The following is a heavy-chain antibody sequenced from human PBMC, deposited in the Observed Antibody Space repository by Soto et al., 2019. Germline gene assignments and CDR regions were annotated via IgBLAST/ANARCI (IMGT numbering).Heavy chain of an antibody. J-gene: IGHJ6*02. CDR1: GGSITSGDYY. CDR2: IYHSGST. CDR3: ARVPDV. Sequence: SETLSLTCTVSGGSITSGDYYWTWIRHPPGKGLEWIGYIYHSGSTYYNPSLKSRVTISVDRSKNQFSLKLNSVTAADTAVYYCARVPDVWGQGTTVTVSS. V-gene: IGHV4-30-2*01.